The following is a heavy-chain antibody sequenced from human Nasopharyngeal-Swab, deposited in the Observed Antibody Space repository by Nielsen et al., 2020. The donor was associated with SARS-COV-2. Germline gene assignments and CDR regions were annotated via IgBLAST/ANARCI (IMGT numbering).Heavy chain of an antibody. J-gene: IGHJ6*02. CDR2: IYYSVST. V-gene: IGHV4-39*02. Sequence: RQAPGKGLEWVGRIYYSVSTYYNPSHKSGVTISVNTSKNQFSLKLSSVTAADTAVYYCARESVLRYFDWEYYYYGMDVWGQGTTVTVSS. CDR3: ARESVLRYFDWEYYYYGMDV. D-gene: IGHD3-9*01.